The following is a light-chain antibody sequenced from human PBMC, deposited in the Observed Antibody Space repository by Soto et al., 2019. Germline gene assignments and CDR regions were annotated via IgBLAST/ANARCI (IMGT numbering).Light chain of an antibody. V-gene: IGKV1D-12*01. CDR2: AAS. J-gene: IGKJ5*01. CDR1: QDLSSW. CDR3: QQPISFPIT. Sequence: DIQMTQSPSSVSASVGDRVTITCRASQDLSSWLAWYQQKPGKAPKLLISAASSLQSGVPSRFSGSGSGTDFTLTIRSLQPEDFATYYCQQPISFPITFGQGTRLEIK.